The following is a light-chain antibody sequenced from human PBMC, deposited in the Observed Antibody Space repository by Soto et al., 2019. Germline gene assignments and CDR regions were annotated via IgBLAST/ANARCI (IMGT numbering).Light chain of an antibody. Sequence: EIVLTQSPGTLSLSPGERATLSCRASQSVSSSYLAWYQQKPGQAPRLLIYGASSRATGVPARFSGSGSGTEFTLTISSLQSEDFAIYYCQQYQNLWTFGQGTKVDIK. J-gene: IGKJ1*01. CDR3: QQYQNLWT. CDR1: QSVSSSY. CDR2: GAS. V-gene: IGKV3-20*01.